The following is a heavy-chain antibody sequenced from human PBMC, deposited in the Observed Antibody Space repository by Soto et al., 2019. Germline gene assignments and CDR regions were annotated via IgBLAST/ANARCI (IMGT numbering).Heavy chain of an antibody. J-gene: IGHJ4*01. CDR3: ARDSIAVAGTFDY. D-gene: IGHD6-19*01. Sequence: ASVKVSCKASGYTFTSYDINWVRQATGQGLEWMGWMNPNSGNTGYAQKFQGRVTMTRDTSTSTAYMELRSLRSDDTAVYYCARDSIAVAGTFDYWGRGTLVTVSS. CDR2: MNPNSGNT. V-gene: IGHV1-8*01. CDR1: GYTFTSYD.